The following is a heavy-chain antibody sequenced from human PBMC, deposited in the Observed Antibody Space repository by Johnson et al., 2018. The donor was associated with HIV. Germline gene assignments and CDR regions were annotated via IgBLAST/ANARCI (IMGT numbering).Heavy chain of an antibody. CDR2: IGTAGDT. D-gene: IGHD6-13*01. V-gene: IGHV3-13*01. CDR3: ARDFRAAAGNDAFDI. CDR1: GFTFSSYD. Sequence: VQLVESGGGVVQPGRSLRLSCAASGFTFSSYDMHWVRQATGKGLEWVSAIGTAGDTYYPGSVKGRFTISRENAKNSLYLQMNSLRAEDTAVYYCARDFRAAAGNDAFDIWGQGTMVTVSS. J-gene: IGHJ3*02.